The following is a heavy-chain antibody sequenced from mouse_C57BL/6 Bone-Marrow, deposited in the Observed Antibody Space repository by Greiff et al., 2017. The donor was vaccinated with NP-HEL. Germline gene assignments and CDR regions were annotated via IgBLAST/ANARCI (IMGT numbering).Heavy chain of an antibody. CDR2: IWWDDDK. V-gene: IGHV8-8*01. CDR1: GFSLSTFGMG. J-gene: IGHJ2*01. Sequence: QVQLKESGPGILQPSQTLSLTCSFSGFSLSTFGMGVGWIRQPSVKGLEWLAHIWWDDDKYYNPALKSRLTISKDTSKNQVFLKIANVDTADTATYYCTYGKVYYFDYWGQGTTLTVSS. CDR3: TYGKVYYFDY. D-gene: IGHD2-1*01.